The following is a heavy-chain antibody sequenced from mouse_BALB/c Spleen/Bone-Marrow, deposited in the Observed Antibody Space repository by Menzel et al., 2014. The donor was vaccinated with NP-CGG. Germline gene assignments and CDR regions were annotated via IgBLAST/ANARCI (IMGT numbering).Heavy chain of an antibody. CDR2: INPDSSTI. CDR1: GFDFSRYW. J-gene: IGHJ3*01. CDR3: ARLHYYGSSAY. Sequence: EVQLQQSGGGQVQPGGSLKLSCAASGFDFSRYWMSWVRQAPGKGLEWIGEINPDSSTINYTPSLKDKFIISGDNAKNTLYLQMSKVRSEDTALYYCARLHYYGSSAYWGQGTLVTVSA. D-gene: IGHD1-2*01. V-gene: IGHV4-1*02.